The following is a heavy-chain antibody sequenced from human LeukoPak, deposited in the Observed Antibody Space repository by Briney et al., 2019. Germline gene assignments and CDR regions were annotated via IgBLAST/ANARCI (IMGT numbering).Heavy chain of an antibody. Sequence: KPGGSLRLSCAASGFTFSTYSMNWVRQAPGKGLEWVSSITSGSYIYYADSLKGRFTISRDNAKNSLYLQINSLRVEDTAIYYCARDRYGAYDFDSWGQGTLVTVSS. CDR1: GFTFSTYS. CDR2: ITSGSYI. CDR3: ARDRYGAYDFDS. J-gene: IGHJ4*02. D-gene: IGHD4-17*01. V-gene: IGHV3-21*01.